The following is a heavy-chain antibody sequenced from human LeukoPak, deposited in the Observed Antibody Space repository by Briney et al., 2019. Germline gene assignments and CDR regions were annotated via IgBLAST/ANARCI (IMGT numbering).Heavy chain of an antibody. V-gene: IGHV4-38-2*01. D-gene: IGHD3-3*01. J-gene: IGHJ4*02. CDR3: ARQRVSNFGVVTSIDY. CDR1: GYSISSGYY. CDR2: IYHSGNT. Sequence: SETLSLTCAVSGYSISSGYYWGWIRQPPGKGLEWIGSIYHSGNTCYNPSLKSRVTISVDTSKNQFSLKLSSVTAADPAVYFCARQRVSNFGVVTSIDYWGQGTLVTVSS.